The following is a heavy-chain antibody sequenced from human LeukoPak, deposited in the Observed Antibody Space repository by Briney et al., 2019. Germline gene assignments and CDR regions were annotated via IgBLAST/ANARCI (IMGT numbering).Heavy chain of an antibody. J-gene: IGHJ4*02. CDR3: ASFITPKLDN. D-gene: IGHD3-22*01. V-gene: IGHV3-30*03. CDR1: GFPFRNHG. CDR2: ASTDEINQ. Sequence: PGGSLRLSCGFSGFPFRNHGMHWVRQAPGQGLDGVAVASTDEINQWYADSVKGRFLISRDNSKDTLHLQMNNLGPEDTDVYHCASFITPKLDNWGKGILVTVSS.